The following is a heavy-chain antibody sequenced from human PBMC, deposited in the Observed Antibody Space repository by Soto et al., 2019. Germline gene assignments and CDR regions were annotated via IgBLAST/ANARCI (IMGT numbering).Heavy chain of an antibody. D-gene: IGHD3-22*01. CDR3: ARDRLRGYDSSGFYS. V-gene: IGHV1-18*01. CDR1: GYSFSFYG. Sequence: QIQLVQSGAEWRKPGASVKVSCKASGYSFSFYGINWVRQAPGQGLEWMGWINPYDGNRNFAQKFEDRVTMTTATSTNTVFLELRSLKSDDTAIYYCARDRLRGYDSSGFYSWGQGTMVTVSS. CDR2: INPYDGNR. J-gene: IGHJ4*02.